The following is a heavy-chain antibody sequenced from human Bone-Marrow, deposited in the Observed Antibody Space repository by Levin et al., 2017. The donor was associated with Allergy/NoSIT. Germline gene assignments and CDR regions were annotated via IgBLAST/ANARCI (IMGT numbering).Heavy chain of an antibody. J-gene: IGHJ4*02. Sequence: PGGSLRLSCAASGXXXXXYAXXXXXXXXGQGLEWVSGMSGSGGRTVYADSVKGRFTISRDNSKNIMYLQMNSLRVEDTALYYCAREDNWNYDYWGQGTLVTVSS. V-gene: IGHV3-23*01. CDR3: AREDNWNYDY. CDR2: MSGSGGRT. CDR1: GXXXXXYA. D-gene: IGHD1-7*01.